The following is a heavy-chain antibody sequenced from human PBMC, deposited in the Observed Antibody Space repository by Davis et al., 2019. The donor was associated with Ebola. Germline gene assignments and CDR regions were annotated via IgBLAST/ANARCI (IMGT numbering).Heavy chain of an antibody. Sequence: GESLKISCAASGFTFSSYSMNWVRQAPGKGLEWVSSISSSSSYIYYADSVKGRFTISRDNAKNSLYLQMNSLRAEDTAVYYCARDFDFWSGYYTSGYWGQGTLVTVSS. CDR2: ISSSSSYI. CDR1: GFTFSSYS. V-gene: IGHV3-21*01. D-gene: IGHD3-3*01. J-gene: IGHJ4*02. CDR3: ARDFDFWSGYYTSGY.